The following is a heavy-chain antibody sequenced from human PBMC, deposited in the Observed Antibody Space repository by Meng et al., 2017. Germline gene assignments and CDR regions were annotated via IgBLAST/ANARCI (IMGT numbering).Heavy chain of an antibody. J-gene: IGHJ3*02. D-gene: IGHD2-15*01. CDR1: GFTFSSYS. CDR3: ARVDKGGSIRTYAFDI. CDR2: ISSSSYI. V-gene: IGHV3-21*01. Sequence: GESLKISCAASGFTFSSYSMNWVRQAPGKGLEWVSSISSSSYIYYADSVKGRFTISRDNAKNSLYLQMNGLRAEDTAVYYCARVDKGGSIRTYAFDIWGQGTMVTVSS.